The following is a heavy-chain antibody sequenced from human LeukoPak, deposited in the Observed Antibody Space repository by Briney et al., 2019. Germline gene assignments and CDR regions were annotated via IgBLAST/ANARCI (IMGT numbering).Heavy chain of an antibody. Sequence: GGSLRLSCAASGVTFSSYAMHWVRQAPVKGLEWVAVISYGGSNKYYADSVKGRFTISRDNSKNTLYLQMNSLRAEDTAVYYCGRGNSGSYCYWGQGTLVTVSS. V-gene: IGHV3-30*04. CDR1: GVTFSSYA. CDR3: GRGNSGSYCY. CDR2: ISYGGSNK. J-gene: IGHJ4*02. D-gene: IGHD3-10*01.